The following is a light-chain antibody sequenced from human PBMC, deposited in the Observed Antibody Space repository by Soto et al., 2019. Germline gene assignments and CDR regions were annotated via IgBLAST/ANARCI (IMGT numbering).Light chain of an antibody. V-gene: IGKV1-5*03. CDR1: QSISSW. Sequence: DIQMTQSPSTLSASVGDRVTIVCRASQSISSWLAWYQQKPGKAPKLLITKASNLDSGVPSRFSGSGSGTEFTLTISSLQPEDFATYYCLQHNSYPVTFGQGTKVDIK. J-gene: IGKJ1*01. CDR3: LQHNSYPVT. CDR2: KAS.